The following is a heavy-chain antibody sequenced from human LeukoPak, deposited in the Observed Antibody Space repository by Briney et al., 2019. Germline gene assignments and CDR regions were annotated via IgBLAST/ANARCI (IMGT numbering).Heavy chain of an antibody. CDR3: ARDHGDYSGKDY. D-gene: IGHD4-17*01. CDR2: TWYDGSNK. J-gene: IGHJ4*02. CDR1: GFIFSSYG. Sequence: GTSPRLSCAASGFIFSSYGMNWVRQAPGKGLEWVAVTWYDGSNKYYADAVKGRFTISRDNSKNTLYLQMNSLRAEDTAVYFCARDHGDYSGKDYWGQGTLVTVSS. V-gene: IGHV3-33*01.